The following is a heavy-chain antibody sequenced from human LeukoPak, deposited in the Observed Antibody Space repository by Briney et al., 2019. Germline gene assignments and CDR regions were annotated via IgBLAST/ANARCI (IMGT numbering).Heavy chain of an antibody. CDR2: INPNSGGT. CDR3: ARDLYYYDSSGYYYHGYFDY. Sequence: ASVKVSCKASGYTFTGYYMHWVRQAPGQGLEWMGWINPNSGGTNYAQKFQGRVTMTRDTSISTAYMELNRLRSDGTAVYYCARDLYYYDSSGYYYHGYFDYWGQGTLVTVSS. V-gene: IGHV1-2*02. CDR1: GYTFTGYY. J-gene: IGHJ4*02. D-gene: IGHD3-22*01.